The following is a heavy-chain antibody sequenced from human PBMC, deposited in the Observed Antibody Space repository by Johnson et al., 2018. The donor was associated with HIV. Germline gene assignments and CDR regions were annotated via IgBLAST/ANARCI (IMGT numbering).Heavy chain of an antibody. J-gene: IGHJ3*02. D-gene: IGHD6-13*01. CDR1: GFTFSRYA. CDR3: ARGAAAAPGGFDI. CDR2: ISYDGSNK. Sequence: VQVLESGGGVVQPGRSLRLSCAASGFTFSRYAMHWVRQAPGKGLEWVAVISYDGSNKYYADSVKGRFTISRDNSKNTLYLQMNSLRAEDTAVYYCARGAAAAPGGFDIWGQGTVVTVSS. V-gene: IGHV3-30*04.